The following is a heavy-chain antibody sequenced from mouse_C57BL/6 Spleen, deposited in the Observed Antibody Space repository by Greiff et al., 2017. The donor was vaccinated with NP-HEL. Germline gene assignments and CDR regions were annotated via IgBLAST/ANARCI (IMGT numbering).Heavy chain of an antibody. D-gene: IGHD1-1*01. CDR3: ARVYGSSYFFDY. V-gene: IGHV5-4*03. J-gene: IGHJ2*01. Sequence: DVKLVESGGGLVKPGGSLKLSCAASGFTFSSYAMSWVRQTPEKRLEWVATISDGGSYTYYPDNVKGRFTISRDNAKNNLYLQMSHLKSEDTAMYYCARVYGSSYFFDYWGQGTTLTVSS. CDR2: ISDGGSYT. CDR1: GFTFSSYA.